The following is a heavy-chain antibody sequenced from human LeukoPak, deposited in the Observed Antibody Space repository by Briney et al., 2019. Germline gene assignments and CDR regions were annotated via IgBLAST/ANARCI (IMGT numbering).Heavy chain of an antibody. CDR2: VKPSGGAT. CDR1: GYTCNTYH. CDR3: AKDYGGDWGTYNYIDL. Sequence: GASVKVSCKASGYTCNTYHIYWVRQAPGQGLELMWIVKPSGGATTNAQKFLGRVTTTRVTSPRTVYTVWRSWTSEATPVYYCAKDYGGDWGTYNYIDLWGRGTLVTVSS. V-gene: IGHV1-46*02. D-gene: IGHD3-16*01. J-gene: IGHJ2*01.